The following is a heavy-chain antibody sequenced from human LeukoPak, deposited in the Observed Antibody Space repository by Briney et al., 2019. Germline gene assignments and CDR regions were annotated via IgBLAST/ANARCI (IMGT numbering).Heavy chain of an antibody. D-gene: IGHD5-24*01. Sequence: GGSLRLSCAASGFTFSSYGMHWVRQAPGKGLEWVAVISYDGSNKYHADSVKGRFTISRDNSKNTLYLQMNSLRAEDTAVYYCAKGISRDGYNPLDYWGQGTLVTVSS. J-gene: IGHJ4*02. CDR1: GFTFSSYG. CDR2: ISYDGSNK. V-gene: IGHV3-30*18. CDR3: AKGISRDGYNPLDY.